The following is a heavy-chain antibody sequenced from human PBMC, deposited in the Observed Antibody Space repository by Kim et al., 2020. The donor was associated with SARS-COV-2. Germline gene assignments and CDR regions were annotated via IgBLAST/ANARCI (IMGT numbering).Heavy chain of an antibody. CDR2: ITSSNNYR. CDR3: ARGGVVVAATYYAFDI. J-gene: IGHJ3*02. D-gene: IGHD2-15*01. Sequence: GGSLRLSCAASGFSFSSYSMNWVRQAPGKGLEWVPSITSSNNYRYYADSVKGRFTISRDNAENSLYLQMNSLRAEDTAVYHCARGGVVVAATYYAFDIWGQGTMVTVSS. V-gene: IGHV3-21*06. CDR1: GFSFSSYS.